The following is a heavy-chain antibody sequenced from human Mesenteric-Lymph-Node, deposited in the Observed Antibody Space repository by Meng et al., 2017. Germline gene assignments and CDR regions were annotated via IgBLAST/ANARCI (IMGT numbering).Heavy chain of an antibody. CDR1: GYSFTSYW. CDR2: IYPGDSDT. D-gene: IGHD2-2*01. V-gene: IGHV5-51*01. CDR3: ARQGDGNTSWRTVVY. J-gene: IGHJ4*02. Sequence: SCKGSGYSFTSYWIGWVRQMPGKGLEWRGIIYPGDSDTRYSPSFQGQVTSSADKSISTAYLQWSSLKASDIAMYCCARQGDGNTSWRTVVYWGQGTLVTVSS.